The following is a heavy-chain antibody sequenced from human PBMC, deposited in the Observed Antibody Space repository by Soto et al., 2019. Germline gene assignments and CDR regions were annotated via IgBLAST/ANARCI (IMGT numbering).Heavy chain of an antibody. CDR2: IYYSGST. CDR3: ARGASGWPRGGYFDL. Sequence: QVQLQESGPGLVKPSETLSLTCTVSGGSISTYYWSWIRQPPGKGLEWIGHIYYSGSTNYNPSLKSRVTISVHTSKNPFSLKLRSVTAADTAVYYCARGASGWPRGGYFDLWGRDTLVTVSS. J-gene: IGHJ2*01. V-gene: IGHV4-59*01. D-gene: IGHD6-19*01. CDR1: GGSISTYY.